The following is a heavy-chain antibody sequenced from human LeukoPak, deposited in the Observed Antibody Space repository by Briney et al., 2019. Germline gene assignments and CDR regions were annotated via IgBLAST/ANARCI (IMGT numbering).Heavy chain of an antibody. CDR3: ARSSSSWTDFDH. V-gene: IGHV3-23*01. J-gene: IGHJ4*02. CDR2: ISGGGDST. Sequence: GGSLRLSCAASGFTLRNYAMAWVRQAPGKGLEWVSTISGGGDSTSFADSVKGRFTISRDNSQGTMSLQLSSLRAEDTAIYYCARSSSSWTDFDHWGQGTLVTVSS. CDR1: GFTLRNYA. D-gene: IGHD6-13*01.